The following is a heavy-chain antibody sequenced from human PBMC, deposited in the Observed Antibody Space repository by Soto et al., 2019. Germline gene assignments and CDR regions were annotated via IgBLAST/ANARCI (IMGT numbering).Heavy chain of an antibody. Sequence: ASVKDSYKASGYTLTSYGISWLRQAPGQGHDWMGLISADSGNTNDAKKHQGIVTMTTATSASTAYIELRSLRSDDRAVYYCARVRITVTTGGVFYCIDGWGKGTTVSVAS. J-gene: IGHJ6*03. D-gene: IGHD4-17*01. V-gene: IGHV1-18*01. CDR1: GYTLTSYG. CDR3: ARVRITVTTGGVFYCIDG. CDR2: ISADSGNT.